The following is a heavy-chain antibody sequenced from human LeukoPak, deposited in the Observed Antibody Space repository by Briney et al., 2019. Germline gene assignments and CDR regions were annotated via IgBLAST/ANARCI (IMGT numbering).Heavy chain of an antibody. CDR1: GFTFSSYA. CDR3: AKAVAVAGTDYFDY. J-gene: IGHJ4*02. Sequence: HPGGSLRLSCAASGFTFSSYAMSWVRQAPGRGLEWVSAISGSGGSTYYADSVKGRFTISRDNSKNTLYLQMNSLRAEDTAVYYCAKAVAVAGTDYFDYWGQGTLVTVSS. CDR2: ISGSGGST. V-gene: IGHV3-23*01. D-gene: IGHD6-19*01.